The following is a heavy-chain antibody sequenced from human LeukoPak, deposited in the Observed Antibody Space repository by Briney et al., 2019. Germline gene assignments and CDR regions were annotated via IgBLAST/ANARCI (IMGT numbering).Heavy chain of an antibody. CDR1: GFTFTDYW. V-gene: IGHV3-7*01. D-gene: IGHD6-13*01. Sequence: GGSLRLSCEVSGFTFTDYWMNWVRQAPGKGPEWVASIRQDGSEKTYVDSVKGRFTISRDNTKNSLSLQLNGLRDEDTAVYYCARDGTAAGLYFDLWGQGTLVTVSS. CDR3: ARDGTAAGLYFDL. J-gene: IGHJ4*01. CDR2: IRQDGSEK.